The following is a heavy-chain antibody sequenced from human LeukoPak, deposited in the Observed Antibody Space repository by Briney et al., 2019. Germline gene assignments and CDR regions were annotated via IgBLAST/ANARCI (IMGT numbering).Heavy chain of an antibody. Sequence: PGRSLRLSCAASGFTFSSYSMNWVRQAPGKGLEWVSYISSSSSTIYYADSVKGRFTISRDNAKNSLYLQMNSLRAEDTAVYYCADDPQNYDFWSGYPSWGQGTLVTVSS. V-gene: IGHV3-48*01. CDR2: ISSSSSTI. CDR1: GFTFSSYS. CDR3: ADDPQNYDFWSGYPS. J-gene: IGHJ4*02. D-gene: IGHD3-3*01.